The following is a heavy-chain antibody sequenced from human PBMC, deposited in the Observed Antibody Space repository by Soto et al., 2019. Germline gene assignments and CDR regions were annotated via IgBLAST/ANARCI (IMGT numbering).Heavy chain of an antibody. CDR1: GFTFSSYA. J-gene: IGHJ4*02. Sequence: EVQLLESGGGLVQPGGSLRLYCAASGFTFSSYAMSWVRQAPGKGLEWVSAISGSGRSTYYPDSVKGRFTISRDNSKNTLYLQMNSLRAEDTAVYYCAKFIYRTWLGFFDYWGQGTLVTVSS. D-gene: IGHD6-19*01. CDR3: AKFIYRTWLGFFDY. CDR2: ISGSGRST. V-gene: IGHV3-23*01.